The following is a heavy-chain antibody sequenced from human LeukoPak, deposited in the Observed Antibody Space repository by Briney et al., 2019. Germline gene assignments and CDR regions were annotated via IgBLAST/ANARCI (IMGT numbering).Heavy chain of an antibody. D-gene: IGHD4-23*01. CDR1: GGSINSYY. CDR2: IYYSGST. CDR3: ARSLNGGYLNY. V-gene: IGHV4-59*01. J-gene: IGHJ4*02. Sequence: SETLSLTCTVSGGSINSYYWTWIRQPPGKGLEWIGYIYYSGSTNYNPSLKSRVTISLDTSKNQFSLNLSSVTAADTAVYYCARSLNGGYLNYWGPGTLVTVSS.